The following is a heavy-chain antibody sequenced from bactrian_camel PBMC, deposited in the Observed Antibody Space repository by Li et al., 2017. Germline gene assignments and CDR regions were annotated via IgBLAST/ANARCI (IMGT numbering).Heavy chain of an antibody. CDR3: AARDPYCYTKLSVRNFTY. J-gene: IGHJ4*01. CDR2: IATGSGNT. V-gene: IGHV3S40*01. CDR1: GYTYARSY. D-gene: IGHD2*01. Sequence: VQLVESGGGSVQTGGSLSLSCVASGYTYARSYMAWFRQAPGKEREGVARIATGSGNTYYADSVKGRFTISQDNAKNTVYLQMNSLKPEDTAMYYCAARDPYCYTKLSVRNFTYWGQGTQFTVS.